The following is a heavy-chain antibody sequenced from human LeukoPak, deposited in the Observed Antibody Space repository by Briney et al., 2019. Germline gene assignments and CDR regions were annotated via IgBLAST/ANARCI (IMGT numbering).Heavy chain of an antibody. J-gene: IGHJ4*02. D-gene: IGHD1-26*01. CDR3: AREVSGTYRDYFDY. CDR2: ISAYNGDT. V-gene: IGHV1-18*01. Sequence: ASVTVSCKASGYTFTSYGISWVRQAPGQGLEWMGWISAYNGDTNDAQKFQDRVTMTTDTSTSTAYMELRSLRSDDTAVYYCAREVSGTYRDYFDYWGQGTLVTVSS. CDR1: GYTFTSYG.